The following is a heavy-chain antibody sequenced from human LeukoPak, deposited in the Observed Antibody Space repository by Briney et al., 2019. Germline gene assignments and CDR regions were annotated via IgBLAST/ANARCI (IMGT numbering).Heavy chain of an antibody. CDR3: ARLPHVLLWFGESQFNYYMDV. J-gene: IGHJ6*03. Sequence: PSETLSLTCAVYGGSFSGYYWSWIRQPPGKGLEWIGEINHSGSTNYNPSLKSRVTISVDTSKNQFSLKLSSVTAADTAVYYCARLPHVLLWFGESQFNYYMDVWGKGTTVTISS. V-gene: IGHV4-34*01. CDR2: INHSGST. CDR1: GGSFSGYY. D-gene: IGHD3-10*01.